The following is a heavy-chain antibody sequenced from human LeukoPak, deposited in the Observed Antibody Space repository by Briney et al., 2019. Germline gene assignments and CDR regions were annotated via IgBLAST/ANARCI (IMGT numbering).Heavy chain of an antibody. CDR1: GFTFSDYY. Sequence: PGGSLRLSCAASGFTFSDYYMSWIRHAPGKGLEWLSYISSSGRTIYYTDSVKGRFTISRDNAKNSLYLQMNSLRAEDTAVYYCARVHTGYYGSGSYYTQYFDYWGQGTLVTVSS. D-gene: IGHD3-10*01. J-gene: IGHJ4*02. V-gene: IGHV3-11*01. CDR3: ARVHTGYYGSGSYYTQYFDY. CDR2: ISSSGRTI.